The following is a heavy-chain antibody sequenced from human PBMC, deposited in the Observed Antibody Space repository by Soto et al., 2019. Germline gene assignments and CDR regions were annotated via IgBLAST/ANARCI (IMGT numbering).Heavy chain of an antibody. CDR3: AGLSYCISTSCYAGDYYYYYGMDV. Sequence: SETLSLTCTVSVGSISSSSYYWGWIRQSPGKGLEWIGSIYYSGSTYYNPSLKSRVTISVDTSKNQFSLKLSSVTAADTAVYYCAGLSYCISTSCYAGDYYYYYGMDVWGQGTTVTVS. J-gene: IGHJ6*02. CDR2: IYYSGST. CDR1: VGSISSSSYY. V-gene: IGHV4-39*01. D-gene: IGHD2-2*01.